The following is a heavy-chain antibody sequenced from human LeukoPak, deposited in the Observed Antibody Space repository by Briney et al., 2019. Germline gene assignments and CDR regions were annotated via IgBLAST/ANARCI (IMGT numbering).Heavy chain of an antibody. CDR3: ARGPPYCSSWYGGAPFDY. J-gene: IGHJ4*02. V-gene: IGHV1-18*01. CDR1: GYTFTSYG. Sequence: ASVKVSCKASGYTFTSYGISWVRQAPGQGLEWMGWISAYNGNTNYAQKLQGRVTMTTDTSTSTAYMELRSLRSDDTAVYYCARGPPYCSSWYGGAPFDYWGQGTLVTVSS. D-gene: IGHD6-13*01. CDR2: ISAYNGNT.